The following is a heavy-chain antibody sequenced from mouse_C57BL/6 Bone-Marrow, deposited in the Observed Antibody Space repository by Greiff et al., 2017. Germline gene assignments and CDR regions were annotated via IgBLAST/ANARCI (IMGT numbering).Heavy chain of an antibody. Sequence: VQLKESGAELVRPGASVKLSCTASGFNIKDDYMHWVKQRPEQGLEWIGWIDPENGDTEYASKFQGKATITADKSSNTAYLQLSSLTSEDTAVYYCTTSDDAWFAYWGQGTLVTVSA. V-gene: IGHV14-4*01. CDR3: TTSDDAWFAY. J-gene: IGHJ3*01. CDR2: IDPENGDT. CDR1: GFNIKDDY.